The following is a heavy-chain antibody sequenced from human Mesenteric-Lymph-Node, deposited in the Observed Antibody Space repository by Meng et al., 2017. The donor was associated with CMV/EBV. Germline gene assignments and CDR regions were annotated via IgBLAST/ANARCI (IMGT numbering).Heavy chain of an antibody. D-gene: IGHD5-18*01. V-gene: IGHV4-31*03. CDR2: IYYSGST. Sequence: LRLSCTVSGGSISSGGYYWSWIRQHPGKGLEWIGYIYYSGSTYYNPSLKSRVTISVDTSKNQFSLKLSSVTAADTAVYYCARDRNSYYYYFDYWGQGTLVTVSS. J-gene: IGHJ4*02. CDR3: ARDRNSYYYYFDY. CDR1: GGSISSGGYY.